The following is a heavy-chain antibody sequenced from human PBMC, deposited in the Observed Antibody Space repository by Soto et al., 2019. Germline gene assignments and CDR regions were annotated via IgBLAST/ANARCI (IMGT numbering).Heavy chain of an antibody. CDR2: FGFDGYT. V-gene: IGHV3-23*01. Sequence: PGGSLRLSCTASGFTFSSYAMSWVRQAPGKGLEWVSTFGFDGYTYYADSVKGRFTISRDNSKNTLYLQMNSLTAEDTAVYYCAKRVPRPDLYFDYWGQGTLVTVSS. CDR3: AKRVPRPDLYFDY. CDR1: GFTFSSYA. D-gene: IGHD3-10*01. J-gene: IGHJ4*02.